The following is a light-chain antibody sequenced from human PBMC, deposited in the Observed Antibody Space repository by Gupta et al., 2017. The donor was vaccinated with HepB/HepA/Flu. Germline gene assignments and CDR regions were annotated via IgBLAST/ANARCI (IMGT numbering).Light chain of an antibody. V-gene: IGLV3-25*03. CDR1: ALPKQY. Sequence: SYELTQPPSVSVSPGQTARITCSGDALPKQYAYWYQQKPGQAPVLVIYKDSERPSGIPERFSGSRSVTTVTLTISGVQAEDEADYYCQSADSSGTYVVFGGGTKLTVL. CDR2: KDS. CDR3: QSADSSGTYVV. J-gene: IGLJ2*01.